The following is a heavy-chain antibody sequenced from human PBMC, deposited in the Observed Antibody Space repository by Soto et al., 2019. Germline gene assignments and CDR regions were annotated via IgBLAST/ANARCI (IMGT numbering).Heavy chain of an antibody. CDR2: ISYDGSNK. V-gene: IGHV3-30*18. J-gene: IGHJ4*02. D-gene: IGHD3-3*01. CDR1: GFTFSSYG. CDR3: AKDSPYYDFSLDY. Sequence: QVQLVESGGGVVQPGRSLRLSCAASGFTFSSYGMHWVRQAPGKGLEWVAVISYDGSNKYYADSVKGRFTISRDNSKITLYLQMNSLRAEDTAVYYCAKDSPYYDFSLDYWGQGTLVTVSS.